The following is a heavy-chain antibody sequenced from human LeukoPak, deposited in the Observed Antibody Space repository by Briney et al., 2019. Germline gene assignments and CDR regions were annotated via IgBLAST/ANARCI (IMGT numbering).Heavy chain of an antibody. Sequence: PSETLSLTCTVSGGSISSGEYYWSWIRQPPGKGLEWIGYIYYSGSTYYNPSLKSRVTISVDTSKNQFSLKLSSVTAADTAVYYCARVAQGSSGDYFDYWGQGTLVTVSS. D-gene: IGHD3-22*01. J-gene: IGHJ4*02. V-gene: IGHV4-30-4*08. CDR2: IYYSGST. CDR1: GGSISSGEYY. CDR3: ARVAQGSSGDYFDY.